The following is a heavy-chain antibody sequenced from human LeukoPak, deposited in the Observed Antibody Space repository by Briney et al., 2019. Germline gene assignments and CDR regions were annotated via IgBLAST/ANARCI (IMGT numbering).Heavy chain of an antibody. CDR2: IYTYSGKT. J-gene: IGHJ5*02. CDR1: GYTYTTDG. V-gene: IGHV1-18*01. CDR3: ARDRGIAEADSFDP. Sequence: GASVTVSCKASGYTYTTDGISWVRQAPGQGLEWMGWIYTYSGKTNYPQKFQGGVTMTSDTSPSTAYMELRSLRSDDTAVDYCARDRGIAEADSFDPWGQGTLVTVSS. D-gene: IGHD6-13*01.